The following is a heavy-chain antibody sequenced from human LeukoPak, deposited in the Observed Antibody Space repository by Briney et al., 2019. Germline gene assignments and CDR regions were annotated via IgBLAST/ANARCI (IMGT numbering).Heavy chain of an antibody. V-gene: IGHV4-34*01. J-gene: IGHJ4*02. CDR3: ARTVVHYDILTGYYKGPFDY. Sequence: TSETLSLTCAVYGGSFSGYYWSWIRQPPGKGLEWIGEINHSGSTNYNPSLKSRVTISVDTSKNQFSLKLSSVTAADTAVYYCARTVVHYDILTGYYKGPFDYWGQGTLATVSS. CDR1: GGSFSGYY. D-gene: IGHD3-9*01. CDR2: INHSGST.